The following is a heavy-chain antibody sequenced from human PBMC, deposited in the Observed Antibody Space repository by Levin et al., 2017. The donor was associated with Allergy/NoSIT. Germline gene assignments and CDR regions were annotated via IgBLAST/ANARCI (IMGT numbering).Heavy chain of an antibody. CDR1: GGSISDHF. D-gene: IGHD5-12*01. CDR3: ARYRREYSGHDHYYYYYMDV. CDR2: VYYSGTT. V-gene: IGHV4-59*11. Sequence: GSLRLSCTVSGGSISDHFWSWIRQAPGKGLEWIGEVYYSGTTNYTPSLKSRVTISVDTYDNQFSLKLRSVTAADTAIYYCARYRREYSGHDHYYYYYMDVWGQGTTVTVSS. J-gene: IGHJ6*03.